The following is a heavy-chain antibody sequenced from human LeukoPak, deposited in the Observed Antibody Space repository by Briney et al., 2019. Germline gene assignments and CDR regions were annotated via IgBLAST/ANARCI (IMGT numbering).Heavy chain of an antibody. J-gene: IGHJ4*02. D-gene: IGHD6-13*01. Sequence: SETLSLTCTVSGGSISSYYWSWIRQPAGKGLEWIGRIYTSGSTNYNPSLKSRVTMSVATSKNHFLLKLSSVTAADTAVYYCARRSSSWYYFDYWGQGTLVTVSS. CDR1: GGSISSYY. V-gene: IGHV4-4*07. CDR3: ARRSSSWYYFDY. CDR2: IYTSGST.